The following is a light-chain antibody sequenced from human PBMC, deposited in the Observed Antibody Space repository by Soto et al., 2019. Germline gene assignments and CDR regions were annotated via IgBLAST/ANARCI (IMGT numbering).Light chain of an antibody. V-gene: IGKV3-20*01. CDR1: QSVSNSY. Sequence: EIVLTQSPGTLSLSPGARATLSCRASQSVSNSYLAWYQQKPGQAPRLLIYGVSSRATGIPDRFSGSGSGKDFTLTISRLEPGDFAVYYCHQYGSSPYTFGQGTKLEI. J-gene: IGKJ2*01. CDR2: GVS. CDR3: HQYGSSPYT.